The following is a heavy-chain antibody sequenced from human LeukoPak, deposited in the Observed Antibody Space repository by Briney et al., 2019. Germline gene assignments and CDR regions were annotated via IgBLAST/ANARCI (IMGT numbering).Heavy chain of an antibody. CDR3: VYSSSWYYFDY. CDR1: GGSISSYY. V-gene: IGHV4-59*01. D-gene: IGHD6-13*01. CDR2: IYYSGST. J-gene: IGHJ4*02. Sequence: SETLSLTCTVSGGSISSYYWSWIRQPPGKGPEWIGYIYYSGSTNYNPSLKSRVTISVDTSKNQFSLKLSSVTAADTAVYYCVYSSSWYYFDYWGQGTLVTVSS.